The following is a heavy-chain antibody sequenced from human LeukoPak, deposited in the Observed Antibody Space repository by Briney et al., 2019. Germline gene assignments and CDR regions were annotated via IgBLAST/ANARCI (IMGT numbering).Heavy chain of an antibody. D-gene: IGHD2-2*01. V-gene: IGHV3-23*01. J-gene: IGHJ4*02. CDR1: GFTFSSYA. CDR2: ISGSGGST. CDR3: ARVDDCSSTSCYVYTGDY. Sequence: GGSLRLSCAASGFTFSSYATSWVRQAPGKGLEWVSAISGSGGSTYYADSVKGRFTISRDNSKNTLYLQMNSLRAEDTAVYYCARVDDCSSTSCYVYTGDYWGQGTLVTVSS.